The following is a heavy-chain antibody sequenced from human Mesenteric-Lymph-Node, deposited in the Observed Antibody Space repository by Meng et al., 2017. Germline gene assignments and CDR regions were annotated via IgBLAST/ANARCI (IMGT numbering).Heavy chain of an antibody. CDR2: IKRKADGGTT. Sequence: EVQLVESGGGLVKPGGSLRLSCAASGFTFSNAWMSWVRPAPGKGLEWVGRIKRKADGGTTDYAAPVKGRFTISRDDSKNTLYLQMKSLKTEDTAVYYCTTERMVRGVIIEWKDYWGQGTLVTVSS. CDR1: GFTFSNAW. CDR3: TTERMVRGVIIEWKDY. D-gene: IGHD3-10*01. V-gene: IGHV3-15*01. J-gene: IGHJ4*02.